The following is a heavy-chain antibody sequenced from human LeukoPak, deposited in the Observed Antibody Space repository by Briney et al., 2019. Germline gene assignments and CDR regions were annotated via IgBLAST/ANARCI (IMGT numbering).Heavy chain of an antibody. Sequence: PSETLSLTCTVSGGSITSSSYYWGWIRQPPGKGLEWIGSIYHSGSTYYNPSLKSRVTISVDTSKNQFSLKLSSVTAADTAVYYCARDKFPLVGATGDDAFDIWGQGTMVAVSS. D-gene: IGHD1-26*01. CDR2: IYHSGST. CDR3: ARDKFPLVGATGDDAFDI. J-gene: IGHJ3*02. V-gene: IGHV4-39*07. CDR1: GGSITSSSYY.